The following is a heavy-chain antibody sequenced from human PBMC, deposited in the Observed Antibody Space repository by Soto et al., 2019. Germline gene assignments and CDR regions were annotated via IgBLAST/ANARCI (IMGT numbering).Heavy chain of an antibody. D-gene: IGHD6-19*01. V-gene: IGHV1-18*01. CDR1: CYPFTSYG. Sequence: ASVKVSSRASCYPFTSYGISWVRQAPGQGLEWMGWISAYNGNTNYAQKLQGRVTMTTDTSTSTAYMELRSLRSDDTAVYYCARYRGGLIAVAEYGMDVWGQGTTVTVSS. J-gene: IGHJ6*02. CDR2: ISAYNGNT. CDR3: ARYRGGLIAVAEYGMDV.